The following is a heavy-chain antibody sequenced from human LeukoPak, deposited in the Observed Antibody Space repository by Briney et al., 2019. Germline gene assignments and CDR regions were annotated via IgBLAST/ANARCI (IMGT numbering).Heavy chain of an antibody. Sequence: PGESLRLSCAAEAFTFSTYPMSWFRQAPGQGLASASTKSGGGDSTYYADSVKGRFTISRDNSKNTVYLQMNSLRAGDTAVYYCARSHYYDNSGYYYDLDYWGQGTLVTVSS. CDR2: KSGGGDST. J-gene: IGHJ4*02. CDR1: AFTFSTYP. V-gene: IGHV3-23*01. D-gene: IGHD3-22*01. CDR3: ARSHYYDNSGYYYDLDY.